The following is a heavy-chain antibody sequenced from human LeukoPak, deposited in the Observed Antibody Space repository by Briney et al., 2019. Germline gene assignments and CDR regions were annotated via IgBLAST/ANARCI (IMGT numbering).Heavy chain of an antibody. CDR3: AKNLRDPGSGWYFDY. CDR1: GFTFSSYA. Sequence: GGSLRLSCAASGFTFSSYAMSWVRQAPGKGLEWVSAIGTSSFGTYYADSVKGRFTISRDNSKNTLYLQMNSLRAEDTAVYYCAKNLRDPGSGWYFDYWGQGTLVTVSS. D-gene: IGHD6-19*01. J-gene: IGHJ4*02. V-gene: IGHV3-23*01. CDR2: IGTSSFGT.